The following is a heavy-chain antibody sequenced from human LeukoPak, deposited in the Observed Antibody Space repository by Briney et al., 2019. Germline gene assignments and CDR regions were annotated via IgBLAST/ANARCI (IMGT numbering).Heavy chain of an antibody. Sequence: KPSETLSLTCAVYGGSFSGYYWSWIRQPPRKGLEWSGEINHSGSTNYNPSLKSRVTISVDTSKNQFSLKLSSVTAADTAVYYCARGRYYYDSSGLPNWFDPWGQGTLVTVSS. CDR1: GGSFSGYY. J-gene: IGHJ5*02. CDR3: ARGRYYYDSSGLPNWFDP. CDR2: INHSGST. D-gene: IGHD3-22*01. V-gene: IGHV4-34*01.